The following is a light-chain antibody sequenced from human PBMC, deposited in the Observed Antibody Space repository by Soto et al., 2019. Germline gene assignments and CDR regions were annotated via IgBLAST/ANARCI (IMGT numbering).Light chain of an antibody. CDR3: SSYTSSSTFYV. CDR2: DVS. J-gene: IGLJ1*01. Sequence: QSVLTQPASVSGSLGQSITISCTGTSSDVGGYNYVSWYQQHPGKAPKLMIYDVSNRPSGVSNRFSGSKSGNTASLTISGLQAEDEADYYCSSYTSSSTFYVFGTGTKVTV. CDR1: SSDVGGYNY. V-gene: IGLV2-14*01.